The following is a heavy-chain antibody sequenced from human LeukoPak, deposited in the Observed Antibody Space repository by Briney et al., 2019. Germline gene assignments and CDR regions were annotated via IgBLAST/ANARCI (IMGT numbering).Heavy chain of an antibody. CDR2: IKQDGSEE. Sequence: GGSLRLSCAASGFSFRDYGMHWVRQAPGKGLEWVANIKQDGSEEYYVDSVKGRFIISRDNARNALYLQMNSLRAEDTAVYYCVRDSFAGYYVSGGPDYWGQGTLVTVSS. CDR1: GFSFRDYG. V-gene: IGHV3-7*01. J-gene: IGHJ4*02. D-gene: IGHD3-10*01. CDR3: VRDSFAGYYVSGGPDY.